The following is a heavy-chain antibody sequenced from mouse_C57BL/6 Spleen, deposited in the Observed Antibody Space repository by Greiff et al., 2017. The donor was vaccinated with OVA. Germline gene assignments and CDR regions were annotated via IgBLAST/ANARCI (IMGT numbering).Heavy chain of an antibody. D-gene: IGHD3-1*01. J-gene: IGHJ1*03. CDR2: IDPSDSYT. Sequence: QVQLQQPGAELVMPGASVKLSCKASGYTFTSYWMHWVKQRPGQGLEWIGAIDPSDSYTNYNHKFKGKSTLTVDKSSSTAYMQLSSLTSEDSAVYYCARGGYKGYFDVWGTGTTVTVSS. V-gene: IGHV1-69*01. CDR3: ARGGYKGYFDV. CDR1: GYTFTSYW.